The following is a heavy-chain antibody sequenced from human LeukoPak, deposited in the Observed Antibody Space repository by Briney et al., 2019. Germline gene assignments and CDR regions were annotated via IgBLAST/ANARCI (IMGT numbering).Heavy chain of an antibody. CDR1: GGSISSSSYY. J-gene: IGHJ4*02. Sequence: PSETLSLTCTVSGGSISSSSYYWGWIRQPPGKGLEWVGSITYSGTTHYNPSLKSRVTISVDTSKSQFSLKLTSVTAADTAVYYCAPAYIWGSFRTFNYWGQGTLVTVSS. CDR3: APAYIWGSFRTFNY. V-gene: IGHV4-39*01. CDR2: ITYSGTT. D-gene: IGHD3-16*02.